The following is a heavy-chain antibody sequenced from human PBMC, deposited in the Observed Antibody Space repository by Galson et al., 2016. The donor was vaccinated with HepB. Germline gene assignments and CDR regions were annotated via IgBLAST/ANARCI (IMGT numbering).Heavy chain of an antibody. CDR3: VVDQGLGQSMVGGAPPA. D-gene: IGHD3-10*01. CDR1: GLTFGSYG. CDR2: ISGRGGIT. Sequence: SLRLSCAASGLTFGSYGMSWVRQAPGKGLEWVSSISGRGGITYDADSVKGRFTISRDNSKNTLFQQMNSLRAEDTAVYYCVVDQGLGQSMVGGAPPAWGQGSLVTVSS. V-gene: IGHV3-23*01. J-gene: IGHJ4*02.